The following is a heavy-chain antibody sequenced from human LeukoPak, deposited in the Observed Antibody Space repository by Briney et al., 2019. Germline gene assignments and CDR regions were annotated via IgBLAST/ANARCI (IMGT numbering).Heavy chain of an antibody. J-gene: IGHJ4*02. Sequence: GASVKVSCKASGYTFTSYYMHWVRQAPGQGLEWMGIINPSGGSTSYAQKFQGRVTMTRDTSTSTVYMELSSLRSEDTAVYYCASHHYYDSSGYLHYFDYWGQGTLVTVSS. D-gene: IGHD3-22*01. V-gene: IGHV1-46*01. CDR3: ASHHYYDSSGYLHYFDY. CDR2: INPSGGST. CDR1: GYTFTSYY.